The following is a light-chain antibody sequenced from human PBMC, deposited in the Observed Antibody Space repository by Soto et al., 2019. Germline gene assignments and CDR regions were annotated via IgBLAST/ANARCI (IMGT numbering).Light chain of an antibody. V-gene: IGKV1-33*01. CDR3: QHYSSLPPFT. J-gene: IGKJ3*01. CDR2: GAS. CDR1: QDIRTS. Sequence: DIQMTQSPSSLSASVGARVSITCQASQDIRTSLSWFQHKPGRAPKLLIYGASYLETGVPSRFRGSGSGTDFTLTISSLQPEDIATYYCQHYSSLPPFTFGPGNIVDIK.